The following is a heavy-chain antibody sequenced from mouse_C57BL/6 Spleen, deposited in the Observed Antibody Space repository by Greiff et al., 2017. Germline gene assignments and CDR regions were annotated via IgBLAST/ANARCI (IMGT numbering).Heavy chain of an antibody. V-gene: IGHV1-9*01. CDR1: GYTFTGYW. CDR2: ILPGSGST. Sequence: QVQLQQSGAELMKPGASVKLSCKATGYTFTGYWIEWVKQRPGHGLEWIGEILPGSGSTNYNEKFKGKATFTADTSSNTAYMQLSSLTTEDSAIYYCARTPEGYGSSYGRYFDVWGTGTTVTVSS. D-gene: IGHD1-1*01. CDR3: ARTPEGYGSSYGRYFDV. J-gene: IGHJ1*03.